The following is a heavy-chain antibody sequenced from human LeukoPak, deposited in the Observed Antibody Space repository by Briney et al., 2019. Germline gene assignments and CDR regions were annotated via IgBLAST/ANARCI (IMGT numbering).Heavy chain of an antibody. CDR1: GYTFTSYD. CDR2: MNPNSGNT. D-gene: IGHD3-3*01. CDR3: AIRLRFLGSHAFDI. J-gene: IGHJ3*02. Sequence: ASVKVSCKASGYTFTSYDINWVRQATGQGLEWMGWMNPNSGNTGYAQKFQGRVTMTRNTSISTAYMELSSLRSEDTAVYYCAIRLRFLGSHAFDIWGQGTVVTVSS. V-gene: IGHV1-8*01.